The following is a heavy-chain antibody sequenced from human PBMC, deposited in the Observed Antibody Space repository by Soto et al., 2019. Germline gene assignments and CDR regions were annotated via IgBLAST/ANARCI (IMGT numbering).Heavy chain of an antibody. CDR2: ISYDGSNK. CDR3: ARVSRVRGVITCVCGMDI. CDR1: EFSFSSYA. J-gene: IGHJ6*02. Sequence: QVQLVEYGGCVVQPGRSLRLSCAASEFSFSSYAMHWVCQAPVKGMEWVAVISYDGSNKYYADSVKGRFTISRDKSKNTLYLQMNSLRAEVTPVYYCARVSRVRGVITCVCGMDIWGQGTTVIVSS. D-gene: IGHD3-10*01. V-gene: IGHV3-30-3*01.